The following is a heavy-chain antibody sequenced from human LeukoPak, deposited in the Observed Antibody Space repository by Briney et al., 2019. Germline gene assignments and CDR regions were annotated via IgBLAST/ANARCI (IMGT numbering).Heavy chain of an antibody. J-gene: IGHJ4*02. V-gene: IGHV4-39*07. CDR2: IHYSGST. CDR3: ARGISSGWETFDY. Sequence: SETLSLTCTVSGGSISSSSYYWGWIRQPPGKGLEWIGSIHYSGSTYYNPSLRSRVTISVDTSKNQFSLKLSSVTAADTAVYYCARGISSGWETFDYWGQGTLVTVSS. D-gene: IGHD6-19*01. CDR1: GGSISSSSYY.